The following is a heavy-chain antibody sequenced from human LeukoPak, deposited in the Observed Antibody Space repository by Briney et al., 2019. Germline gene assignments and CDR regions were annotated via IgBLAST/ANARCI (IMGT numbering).Heavy chain of an antibody. CDR3: ARDSESVVPAALGAYYYYYMDV. Sequence: GSLRLSCAASGFTFSSYSMNWVRQAPGKGLEWVSSISSSSSYIYYADSVKGRFTISRDNAKNSLYLQMNSLRAEDTAVYYCARDSESVVPAALGAYYYYYMDVWGKGTTVTVSS. D-gene: IGHD2-2*01. J-gene: IGHJ6*03. CDR1: GFTFSSYS. CDR2: ISSSSSYI. V-gene: IGHV3-21*01.